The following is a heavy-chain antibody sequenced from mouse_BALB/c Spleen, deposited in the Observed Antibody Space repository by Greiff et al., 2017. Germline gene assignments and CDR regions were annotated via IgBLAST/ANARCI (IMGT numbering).Heavy chain of an antibody. J-gene: IGHJ3*01. D-gene: IGHD2-4*01. CDR1: GFSLTSYG. CDR3: ARHEGYDYSAWFAY. CDR2: IWSDGST. Sequence: VQVVESGPDLVAPSQSLSITCTVSGFSLTSYGVHWVRQPPGKGLEWLVVIWSDGSTTYNSALKSRLSISKDNSKSQVFLKMNSLQTDDTAMYYCARHEGYDYSAWFAYWGQGTLVTVSA. V-gene: IGHV2-6-2*01.